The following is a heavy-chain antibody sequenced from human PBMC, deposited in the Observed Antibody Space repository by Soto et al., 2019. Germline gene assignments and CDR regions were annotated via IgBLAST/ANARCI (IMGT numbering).Heavy chain of an antibody. Sequence: PGGSLCLACAVSGFPFSNLWMHWGRQGHGTGMVWVSRMNKDGSTTNYAESVKDRLTIARDNATNKVYLQRNSVRAEDTAVYCCVRLVDLHLWGRCTRVTGSS. CDR1: GFPFSNLW. CDR3: VRLVDLHL. V-gene: IGHV3-74*01. J-gene: IGHJ2*01. CDR2: MNKDGSTT. D-gene: IGHD2-15*01.